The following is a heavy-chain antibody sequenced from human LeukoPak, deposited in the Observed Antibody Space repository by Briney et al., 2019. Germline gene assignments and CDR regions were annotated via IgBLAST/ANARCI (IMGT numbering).Heavy chain of an antibody. J-gene: IGHJ4*02. CDR2: INSDGSVT. D-gene: IGHD1-26*01. V-gene: IGHV3-74*01. CDR1: GFTFTNYW. CDR3: ARDRGALDY. Sequence: GGSLTLSCAASGFTFTNYWMHWVRHAPGEGLVWVSRINSDGSVTRYADSVKGRFTISRDNAKNTVFLQMNSLRTEDTAVYYCARDRGALDYWGQGTLVTVSS.